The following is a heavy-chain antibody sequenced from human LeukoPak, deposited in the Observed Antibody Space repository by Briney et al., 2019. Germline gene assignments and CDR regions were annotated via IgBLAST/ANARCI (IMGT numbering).Heavy chain of an antibody. CDR3: AIMHGYYDGSGFWVQ. CDR1: GFTFSSYA. Sequence: GGSLRLSCAASGFTFSSYAMSWVRRAPGKGLEWVSTIHGGGGGTYYADSVEGRFTISRDNTRNTLYLQMNSLRDEDTGVYYCAIMHGYYDGSGFWVQWGQGTLVTVSS. CDR2: IHGGGGGT. V-gene: IGHV3-23*01. J-gene: IGHJ4*02. D-gene: IGHD3-22*01.